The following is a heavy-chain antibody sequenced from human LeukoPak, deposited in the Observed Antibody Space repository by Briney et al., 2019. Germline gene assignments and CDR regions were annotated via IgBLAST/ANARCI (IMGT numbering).Heavy chain of an antibody. Sequence: ASVKVSCKASGYTFTGYYMHWVRQAPGQGLEWMGRINPNSGGTNYAQKFQGRVTMTRDTSISTAYMELSRLRSDDTAVYYCARAGMVRGVIITLFDYWGQGTLLTVSS. CDR1: GYTFTGYY. V-gene: IGHV1-2*06. CDR2: INPNSGGT. D-gene: IGHD3-10*01. J-gene: IGHJ4*02. CDR3: ARAGMVRGVIITLFDY.